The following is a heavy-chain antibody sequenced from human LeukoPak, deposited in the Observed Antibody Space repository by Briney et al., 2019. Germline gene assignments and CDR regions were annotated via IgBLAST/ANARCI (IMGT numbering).Heavy chain of an antibody. CDR3: AKKTSDYSSSWFDY. CDR2: ISGSGGST. J-gene: IGHJ4*02. Sequence: GGSLRLSCAASGFTFSSCAMSWVRQAPGKGLEWVSAISGSGGSTYYADSVKGRFTISRDNSKNTLYLQMNSLRAEDTAVYYCAKKTSDYSSSWFDYWGQGTLVTVSS. V-gene: IGHV3-23*01. D-gene: IGHD6-13*01. CDR1: GFTFSSCA.